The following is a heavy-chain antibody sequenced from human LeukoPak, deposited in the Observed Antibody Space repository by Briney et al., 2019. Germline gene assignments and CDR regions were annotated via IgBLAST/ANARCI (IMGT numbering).Heavy chain of an antibody. D-gene: IGHD2-2*01. J-gene: IGHJ4*02. CDR3: ARKFGGYCSGTSCRINFDY. CDR1: GFTFSSYA. V-gene: IGHV3-23*01. Sequence: LSGGSLRLSCAASGFTFSSYAMSWVRQAPGKGLEWVSTISASAGSTYYADSVKGRSTVSRDNSKNTLYLQMNSLRAEDTAVYYCARKFGGYCSGTSCRINFDYWGQGTLVTVSS. CDR2: ISASAGST.